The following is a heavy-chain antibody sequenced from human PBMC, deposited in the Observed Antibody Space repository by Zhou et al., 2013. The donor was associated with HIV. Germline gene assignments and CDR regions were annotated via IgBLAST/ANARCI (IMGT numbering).Heavy chain of an antibody. Sequence: QVQLVQSGAEVKKPGSSVKVSCKASGGTFSSYAISWVRQAPGQGLEWMGGIIPIFGTANYAQKFQGRVTITTDESTSTAYMELSSLRSEDTAVYYCARGYCSSTSCYTAYLWFDPWGQGTLVTVSS. J-gene: IGHJ5*02. CDR2: IIPIFGTA. V-gene: IGHV1-69*05. D-gene: IGHD2-2*02. CDR1: GGTFSSYA. CDR3: ARGYCSSTSCYTAYLWFDP.